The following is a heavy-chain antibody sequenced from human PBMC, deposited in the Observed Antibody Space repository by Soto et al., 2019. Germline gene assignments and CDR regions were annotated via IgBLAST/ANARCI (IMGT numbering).Heavy chain of an antibody. CDR1: GFTFSSYG. CDR2: IWYDGSNK. J-gene: IGHJ6*02. V-gene: IGHV3-33*01. Sequence: PGGSLRLSCAASGFTFSSYGMHWVRQAPGKGLEWVAVIWYDGSNKYYADSVKGRFTISRDNSKNTLYLQMNSLRAEDTAVYYCARRNYYGPMDVWGQGTTVTVSS. CDR3: ARRNYYGPMDV. D-gene: IGHD3-10*01.